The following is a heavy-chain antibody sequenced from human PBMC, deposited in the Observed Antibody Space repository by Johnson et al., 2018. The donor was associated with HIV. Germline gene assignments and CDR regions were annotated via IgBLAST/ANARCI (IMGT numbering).Heavy chain of an antibody. V-gene: IGHV3-13*01. CDR1: GFTFGSYD. Sequence: VQLVESGGGLVQPGGSLRLSCAASGFTFGSYDMHWVRQATGKGLEWVSGIGTAGDTYYPGSVKGRFTISRENAKNSLYLQMNSLRDGDTAVYYCATRTQDKGAFDIWGQGTMVTVSS. CDR3: ATRTQDKGAFDI. J-gene: IGHJ3*02. CDR2: IGTAGDT.